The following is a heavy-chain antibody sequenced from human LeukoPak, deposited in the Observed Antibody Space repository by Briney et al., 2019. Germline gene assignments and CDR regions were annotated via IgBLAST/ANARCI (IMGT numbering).Heavy chain of an antibody. CDR3: ARGYSFAS. D-gene: IGHD4-11*01. Sequence: SQTLSLTCAISGDSVSNNSTAWNWIRQSPSRGLEWLGRTYYRSRWHNDYAGSVKGRIIINSDTSKNQFSLHLNSVTPDDTVMYCCARGYSFASWGQGTLVTVSS. V-gene: IGHV6-1*01. CDR1: GDSVSNNSTA. CDR2: TYYRSRWHN. J-gene: IGHJ5*02.